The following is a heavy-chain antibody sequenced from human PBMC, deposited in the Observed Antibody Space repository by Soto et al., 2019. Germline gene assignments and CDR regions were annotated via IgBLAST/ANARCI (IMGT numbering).Heavy chain of an antibody. V-gene: IGHV3-33*01. CDR1: GFTFSSYG. D-gene: IGHD2-2*01. CDR3: ARGKDIVVVPAAMFAFDI. CDR2: IWYDGSNK. J-gene: IGHJ3*02. Sequence: QVQLVESGGGVVQPGRSLRLSCAASGFTFSSYGMHWVRKAPGKGLEWVAVIWYDGSNKYYADSVKGRFTISRDNSKNTLYLQMNSLRAEDTAVYYCARGKDIVVVPAAMFAFDICGQGTMVTVSS.